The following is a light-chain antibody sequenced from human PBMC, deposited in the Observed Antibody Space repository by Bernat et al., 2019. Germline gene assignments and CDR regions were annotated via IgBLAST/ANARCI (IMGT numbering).Light chain of an antibody. Sequence: TITITCKSSQYINNYLSCYQQKPLQSPNPLIYYASILETGVPSSFLGSRSGTEYTLTMSSLQPEDIATYYCQQYNNSPYSFGNGT. CDR1: QYINNY. J-gene: IGKJ2*03. CDR3: QQYNNSPYS. V-gene: IGKV1-33*01. CDR2: YAS.